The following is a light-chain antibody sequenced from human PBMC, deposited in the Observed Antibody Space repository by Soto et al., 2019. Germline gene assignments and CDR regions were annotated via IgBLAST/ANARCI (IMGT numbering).Light chain of an antibody. CDR2: DAS. V-gene: IGKV1-5*01. Sequence: DIQMTQSPSTLSASVGDRVTITCRASQSISSWLAWYQQKPGKAPKLLIYDASSLESGVPSRFSGSGSGTEFTLTINSLQPDDFATYYCQQYQGTFGQGTKVDIK. J-gene: IGKJ1*01. CDR3: QQYQGT. CDR1: QSISSW.